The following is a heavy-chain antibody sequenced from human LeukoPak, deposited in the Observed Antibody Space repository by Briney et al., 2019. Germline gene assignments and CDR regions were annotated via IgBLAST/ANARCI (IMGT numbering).Heavy chain of an antibody. Sequence: GGSLRLSCAASGFTFSSYDMYWVRQPTGKGLEWVSTIGTTDDTYYADSVKGRFTISREDAKNSLYLQMNSLRDEDTAVYFCARLLKYYYDSSGYGEDWYFDLWGRGTLVTVSS. D-gene: IGHD3-22*01. CDR3: ARLLKYYYDSSGYGEDWYFDL. J-gene: IGHJ2*01. CDR1: GFTFSSYD. CDR2: IGTTDDT. V-gene: IGHV3-13*04.